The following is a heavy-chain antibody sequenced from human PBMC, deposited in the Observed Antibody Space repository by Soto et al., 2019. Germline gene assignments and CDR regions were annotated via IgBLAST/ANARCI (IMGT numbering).Heavy chain of an antibody. CDR3: ARAGIAVAGVI. J-gene: IGHJ3*02. V-gene: IGHV1-46*01. D-gene: IGHD6-19*01. CDR2: INPSGGST. CDR1: GYTFTSYY. Sequence: QVQLVQSGAEVKKPGASVKVSCKASGYTFTSYYMHWVRQAPGQGLEWMGIINPSGGSTSYAQKFQGRVTMTRDTSTSTVYMELSSLRSEDTAMYFCARAGIAVAGVIWGQGTMVTVSS.